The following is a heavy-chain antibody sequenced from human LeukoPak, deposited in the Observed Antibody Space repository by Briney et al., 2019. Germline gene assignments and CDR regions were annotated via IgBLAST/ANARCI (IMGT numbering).Heavy chain of an antibody. V-gene: IGHV1-69*13. CDR3: ARDLGGTISNFDY. CDR1: GGTFSSYA. Sequence: SVKVSCKASGGTFSSYAISWVRQAPGQGLEWMGGIIPIFGTANYAQKFQGRVTITADESTSTAYMELSSLRSDDTAVYYCARDLGGTISNFDYWGQGTLVTVSS. J-gene: IGHJ4*02. CDR2: IIPIFGTA. D-gene: IGHD4/OR15-4a*01.